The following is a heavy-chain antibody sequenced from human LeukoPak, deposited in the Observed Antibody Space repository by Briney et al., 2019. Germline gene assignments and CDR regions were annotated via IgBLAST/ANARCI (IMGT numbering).Heavy chain of an antibody. CDR3: ARVPNSSSWPKAAYFYYYGMDV. CDR2: IKENGSER. Sequence: AGGSLRLSCTASGFIFSNYWMTWVRQAPGKGLEWVANIKENGSERYYAHSVKGRFTISRDNARKSLCLQMNSLRPEDTAVYYCARVPNSSSWPKAAYFYYYGMDVWGRGTTVTVSS. CDR1: GFIFSNYW. J-gene: IGHJ6*02. D-gene: IGHD6-13*01. V-gene: IGHV3-7*01.